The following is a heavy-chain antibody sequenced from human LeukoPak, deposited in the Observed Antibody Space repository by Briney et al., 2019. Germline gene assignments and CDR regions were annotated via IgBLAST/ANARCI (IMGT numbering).Heavy chain of an antibody. Sequence: PSGTLSLTCTVSGGSISTGGYYWSWIRQHPGKGLEWIGYIYYSGTTYYNPSLKSRVSISLDTSKNQFSLNLSSVTAADTAVYYCARSGTVTTWNYWGQGTLVTVSS. CDR2: IYYSGTT. J-gene: IGHJ4*02. V-gene: IGHV4-31*03. CDR3: ARSGTVTTWNY. CDR1: GGSISTGGYY. D-gene: IGHD4-17*01.